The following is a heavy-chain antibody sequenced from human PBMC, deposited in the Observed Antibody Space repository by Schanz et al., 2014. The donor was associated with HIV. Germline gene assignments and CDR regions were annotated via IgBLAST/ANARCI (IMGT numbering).Heavy chain of an antibody. J-gene: IGHJ4*02. D-gene: IGHD1-26*01. CDR1: GFNFNNYA. Sequence: EVQLLESGGGLEQPGGSLRLSCAASGFNFNNYAMTWVRQAPGKGLEWVSAIDGVGDNTYYADSVKGRFTISRDNAKNSLYLQMNSLRAEDTAVYYCVLPSAKIVGGLGEHYFDHWGQGTLVTVSS. V-gene: IGHV3-23*01. CDR3: VLPSAKIVGGLGEHYFDH. CDR2: IDGVGDNT.